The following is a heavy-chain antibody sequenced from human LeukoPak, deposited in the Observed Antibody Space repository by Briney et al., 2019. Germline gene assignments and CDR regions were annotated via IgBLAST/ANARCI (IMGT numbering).Heavy chain of an antibody. V-gene: IGHV3-7*01. CDR2: IKQDGSEK. D-gene: IGHD2-2*01. CDR3: ARDGAYCSSTSCYFGFDY. CDR1: GFTFSSYW. J-gene: IGHJ4*02. Sequence: GGSLRLSCAASGFTFSSYWMSWVRQAPGKGLEWVANIKQDGSEKYYVDSVTGRFTISRDNAKNSLYLQMNSLRAEETAVYYCARDGAYCSSTSCYFGFDYWGQGTLVTVSS.